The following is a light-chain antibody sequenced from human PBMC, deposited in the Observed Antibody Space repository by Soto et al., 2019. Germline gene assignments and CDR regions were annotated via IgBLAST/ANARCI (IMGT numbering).Light chain of an antibody. CDR1: SSDVGGYNF. CDR3: FSYASSSTWV. CDR2: DVN. V-gene: IGLV2-14*01. J-gene: IGLJ3*02. Sequence: QSALTQPASVSGSPGQSITISCTGASSDVGGYNFVSWYQQHPGKAPKVMIYDVNHRPSGVSNRYSGSKSGNTAYLSISGLQAEDEADYYCFSYASSSTWVFGGGTKLTVL.